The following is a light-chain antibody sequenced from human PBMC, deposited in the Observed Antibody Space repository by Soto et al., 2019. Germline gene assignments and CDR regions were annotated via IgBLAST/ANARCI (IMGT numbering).Light chain of an antibody. Sequence: EIVLTQSPATLSLSPGERATLSCRASQSVRSYLAWYQQRSGQAPRLLMFDASHRATGIPARFSGSGSGTDFTLTISSLEPEDFAVYYCQHRSTWPPTFGGGTKVEIK. V-gene: IGKV3-11*01. CDR3: QHRSTWPPT. CDR2: DAS. CDR1: QSVRSY. J-gene: IGKJ4*02.